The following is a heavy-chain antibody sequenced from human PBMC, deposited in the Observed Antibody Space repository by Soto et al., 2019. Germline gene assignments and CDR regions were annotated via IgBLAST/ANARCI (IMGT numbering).Heavy chain of an antibody. CDR3: AQVVEWLSRGYNWFDP. CDR1: GGSVSSGSYY. Sequence: PSETLSLTCTVSGGSVSSGSYYWSWIRQPPGKGLEWIGYIYYSGSTNYNPSLKSRVTISVDTSKNQFSLKLSSVTAADTAVYYCAQVVEWLSRGYNWFDPWGQGTLVTVSS. D-gene: IGHD3-3*01. J-gene: IGHJ5*02. V-gene: IGHV4-61*01. CDR2: IYYSGST.